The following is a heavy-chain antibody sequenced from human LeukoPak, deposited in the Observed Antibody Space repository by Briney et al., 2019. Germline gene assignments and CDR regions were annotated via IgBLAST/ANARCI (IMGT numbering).Heavy chain of an antibody. V-gene: IGHV3-30*18. CDR2: ISYDGSNK. J-gene: IGHJ4*02. Sequence: GGSLRLSCAASGFTFSSYGMHWVRQAPGKGLEWVAVISYDGSNKYYADSVKGRFTISRDNSKNSLYLQMNSLRAEDTALYSCAKDIRGSTSWYGLDYWGQGTLVTVSS. D-gene: IGHD6-13*01. CDR3: AKDIRGSTSWYGLDY. CDR1: GFTFSSYG.